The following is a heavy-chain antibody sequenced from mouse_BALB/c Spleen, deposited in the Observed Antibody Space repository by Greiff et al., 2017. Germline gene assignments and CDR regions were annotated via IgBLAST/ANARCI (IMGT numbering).Heavy chain of an antibody. Sequence: VQVVESGAELVRPGSSVKISCKASGYAFSSYWMNWVKQRPGQGLEWIGQIYPGDGDTNYNGKFKGKATLTADKSSSTAYMQLSSLTSEDSAVYFCARNGNYVGYNFDYWGQGTTLTVSS. CDR1: GYAFSSYW. J-gene: IGHJ2*01. D-gene: IGHD2-1*01. CDR2: IYPGDGDT. CDR3: ARNGNYVGYNFDY. V-gene: IGHV1-80*01.